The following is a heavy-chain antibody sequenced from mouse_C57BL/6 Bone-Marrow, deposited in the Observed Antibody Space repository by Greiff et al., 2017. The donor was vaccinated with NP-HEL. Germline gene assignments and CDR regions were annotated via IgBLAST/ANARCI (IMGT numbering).Heavy chain of an antibody. V-gene: IGHV3-6*01. J-gene: IGHJ2*01. Sequence: EVQLQQSGPGLVKPSQSLSLTCSVTGYSITSGYYWNWIRQFPGNKLEWMGYISYDGSNNYNPSLENRISITRDTSKNQFFLKLNSVTTEDTATYYCAREERDYFDYWGQGTTLTVSS. CDR1: GYSITSGYY. CDR2: ISYDGSN. CDR3: AREERDYFDY.